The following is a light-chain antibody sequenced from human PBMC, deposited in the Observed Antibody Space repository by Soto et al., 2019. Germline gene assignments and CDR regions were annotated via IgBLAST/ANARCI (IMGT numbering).Light chain of an antibody. CDR1: QSVSSSY. CDR2: GAS. CDR3: QQYGSSRT. J-gene: IGKJ1*01. V-gene: IGKV3-20*01. Sequence: EIVLTQSPGTLSLSPGERATLSCRASQSVSSSYLAWYQQKPGQAPRLLIYGASSRATGIPARFSSSGSGTDFTLTISRLEPEDFAVYYCQQYGSSRTFGQGTKVEIK.